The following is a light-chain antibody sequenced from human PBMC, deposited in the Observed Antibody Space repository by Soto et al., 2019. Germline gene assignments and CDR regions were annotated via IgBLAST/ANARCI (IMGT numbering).Light chain of an antibody. CDR2: GAS. J-gene: IGKJ2*01. V-gene: IGKV3-20*01. Sequence: EIVLTQSPGTLSLSPGERATLSCRASQSVSSNYLVWYQQKPGQAPRPLIYGASTRATGIPDRFSGSGSGTDFTLTISRLEPEDFAVYYCQQYAGSSYTFGQGTKLRSN. CDR3: QQYAGSSYT. CDR1: QSVSSNY.